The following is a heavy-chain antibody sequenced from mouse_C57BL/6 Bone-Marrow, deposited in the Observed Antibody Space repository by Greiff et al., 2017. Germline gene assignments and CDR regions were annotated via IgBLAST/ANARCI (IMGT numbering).Heavy chain of an antibody. CDR3: ARRNFFYAMDY. CDR2: IYPRDGST. J-gene: IGHJ4*01. CDR1: GYTFTSYD. Sequence: VQLQESGPALVKPGASVTLSCQASGYTFTSYDINWLKQRPGQGLEWIGWIYPRDGSTKYNEKFKGKATLTVDTSSSTAYMELHSLTSEDSAVYFCARRNFFYAMDYWGQGTSVTVSS. V-gene: IGHV1-85*01.